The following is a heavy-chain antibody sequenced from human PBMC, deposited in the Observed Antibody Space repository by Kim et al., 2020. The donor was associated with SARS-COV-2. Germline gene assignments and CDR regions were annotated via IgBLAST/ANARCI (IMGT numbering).Heavy chain of an antibody. Sequence: SETLSLTCAVYSGSFSGYYWSWIRQPPGKGLEWIGEINHSGSTDYNPSLKSRVTISVDTSKNHFSLNLSSVTAADTALYYCARGLFYSSVRGVIFYYGMDVWGQRTTVPVSS. CDR2: INHSGST. J-gene: IGHJ6*02. D-gene: IGHD3-10*01. CDR1: SGSFSGYY. V-gene: IGHV4-34*01. CDR3: ARGLFYSSVRGVIFYYGMDV.